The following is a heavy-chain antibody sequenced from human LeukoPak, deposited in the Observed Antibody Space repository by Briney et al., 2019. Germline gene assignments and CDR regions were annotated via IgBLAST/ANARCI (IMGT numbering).Heavy chain of an antibody. CDR3: AKFPNIVLMVYADQFGY. CDR1: GFTFSSYA. V-gene: IGHV3-23*01. CDR2: ISGSGGST. J-gene: IGHJ4*02. Sequence: GGSLRLSCAASGFTFSSYAMSWVRQAPGKGLEWVSAISGSGGSTYYADSVKGRFTISRDNSKNTLYLQMNSLRAEDTAVYYCAKFPNIVLMVYADQFGYWGQGTLVTVSS. D-gene: IGHD2-8*01.